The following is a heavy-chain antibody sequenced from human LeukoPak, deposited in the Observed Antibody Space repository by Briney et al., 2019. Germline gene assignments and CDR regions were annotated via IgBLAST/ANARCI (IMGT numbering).Heavy chain of an antibody. V-gene: IGHV3-30*02. J-gene: IGHJ4*02. Sequence: GGSLRLSCAASGFTFSSYGMHWVRQAPGKGLEWVAFIRYDGSNKYYADSVKGRFTISRDNSKNTLYLQMNSLRAEDTAVYYCARALRAVRGYYFDYWGQGTLVTVSS. D-gene: IGHD3-10*01. CDR3: ARALRAVRGYYFDY. CDR1: GFTFSSYG. CDR2: IRYDGSNK.